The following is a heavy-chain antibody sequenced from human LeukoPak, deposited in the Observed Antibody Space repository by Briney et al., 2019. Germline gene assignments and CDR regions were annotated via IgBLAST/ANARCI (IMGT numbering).Heavy chain of an antibody. CDR3: AREHSSSSGKVFDY. V-gene: IGHV1-2*02. CDR2: INPNSGGT. J-gene: IGHJ4*02. D-gene: IGHD6-6*01. Sequence: ASVTVSFKSSVYTFPDYYMHWVRQAPGQGLEWMGWINPNSGGTNYAQKFQGRVTMTRDTSISTAYMELSRLRSDDTAVYYCAREHSSSSGKVFDYWGQGTLVTVSS. CDR1: VYTFPDYY.